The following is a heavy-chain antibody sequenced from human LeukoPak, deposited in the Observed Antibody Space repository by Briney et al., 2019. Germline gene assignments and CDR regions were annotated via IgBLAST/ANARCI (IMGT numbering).Heavy chain of an antibody. V-gene: IGHV3-7*01. CDR2: IKQDGSEK. D-gene: IGHD1-1*01. CDR3: ARDLNDNWNPEACFDY. J-gene: IGHJ4*02. CDR1: GFTFSSYW. Sequence: QPGGSLRLSCAASGFTFSSYWMSWVRQAPGKGLEWVANIKQDGSEKYYVDSVKGRFTISRDNAKNSLYLQMNSLRAEDTAVYYCARDLNDNWNPEACFDYWGQGTLVTVSS.